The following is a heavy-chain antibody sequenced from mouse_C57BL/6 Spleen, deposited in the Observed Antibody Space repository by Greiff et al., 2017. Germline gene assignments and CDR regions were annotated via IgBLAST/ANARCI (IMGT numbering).Heavy chain of an antibody. V-gene: IGHV5-12*01. Sequence: VMLVESGGGLVQPGGSLKLSCAASGFTFSDYYMYWVRQTPEKRLEWVAYISNGGGSTYYPDTVKGRFTISRDNAKNTLYLQMSRLKSEDTAMYYCARQRDSNYGDYAMDYWGQGTSVTVSS. J-gene: IGHJ4*01. CDR2: ISNGGGST. D-gene: IGHD2-5*01. CDR1: GFTFSDYY. CDR3: ARQRDSNYGDYAMDY.